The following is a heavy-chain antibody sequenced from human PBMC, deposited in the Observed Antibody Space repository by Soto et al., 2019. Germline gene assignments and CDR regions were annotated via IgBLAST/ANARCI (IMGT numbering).Heavy chain of an antibody. CDR1: GFIFRNYW. J-gene: IGHJ1*01. V-gene: IGHV3-7*01. D-gene: IGHD1-1*01. CDR3: ATPLTTTPEYLQY. Sequence: GGSLRLSCGPSGFIFRNYWMSWVRQFPGKGLEWVAHIKEDGSNKYYGDSVKGRFIISRDNAKNSLFLQINSLRAEDTAVYNCATPLTTTPEYLQYWGQGTLVTVSS. CDR2: IKEDGSNK.